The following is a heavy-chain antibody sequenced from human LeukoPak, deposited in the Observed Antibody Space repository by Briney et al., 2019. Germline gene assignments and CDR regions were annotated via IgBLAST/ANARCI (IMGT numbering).Heavy chain of an antibody. Sequence: GGSLRLSCAASGFNFNAYGMHWVRQAPGKGLEWVAFIRHDGRNKYYADSVKGRFTISRDNSKSTLYLEMNSLRAEDTAVYYCAKDKYSSSSEFDYWGQGTLVTVSS. CDR2: IRHDGRNK. CDR1: GFNFNAYG. J-gene: IGHJ4*02. CDR3: AKDKYSSSSEFDY. D-gene: IGHD6-6*01. V-gene: IGHV3-30*02.